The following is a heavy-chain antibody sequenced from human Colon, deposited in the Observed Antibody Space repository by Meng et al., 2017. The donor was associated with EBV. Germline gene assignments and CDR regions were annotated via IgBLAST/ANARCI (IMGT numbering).Heavy chain of an antibody. D-gene: IGHD4-17*01. V-gene: IGHV4-4*02. CDR3: ARNGDYNPGLY. Sequence: QVHLQESGPGLVNASGTLSLTCAVSGDSISNNWWSWVRQPPGKGLEWIGEIYHSGTTNYNPSLRSRVTISVDKSKNQFSLQLTPVTAADTAVYYCARNGDYNPGLYWGQGTLVTVSS. CDR1: GDSISNNW. CDR2: IYHSGTT. J-gene: IGHJ4*02.